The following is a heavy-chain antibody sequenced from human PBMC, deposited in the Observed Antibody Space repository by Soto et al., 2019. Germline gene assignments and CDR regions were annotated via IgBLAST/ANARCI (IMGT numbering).Heavy chain of an antibody. CDR2: IIPILGIA. J-gene: IGHJ4*02. CDR1: GGTFSSYT. V-gene: IGHV1-69*08. D-gene: IGHD2-15*01. Sequence: QVQLVQSGAEVKKPGSSVKVSCKASGGTFSSYTISWVRQAPGQGLEWMGRIIPILGIANYAQKFQGRVTITADKSTSTAYMELSSLRSEDTAVYYCARDGYCSGGSCSSPFDYWGQGTLVTVFS. CDR3: ARDGYCSGGSCSSPFDY.